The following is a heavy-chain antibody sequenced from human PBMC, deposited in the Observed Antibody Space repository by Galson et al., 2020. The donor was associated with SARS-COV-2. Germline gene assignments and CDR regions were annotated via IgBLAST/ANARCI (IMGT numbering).Heavy chain of an antibody. D-gene: IGHD3-10*01. Sequence: SETLSLTCTVSGGSISSYYWSWIRQPPGKGLEWIGYIYYSGSTNYNPSLKSRVTTSVDTSKNQFSLKLSSVTAADTAVYYCAREKTSGSYYNGWFDPWGQGTLVTVSS. CDR1: GGSISSYY. J-gene: IGHJ5*02. CDR2: IYYSGST. V-gene: IGHV4-59*13. CDR3: AREKTSGSYYNGWFDP.